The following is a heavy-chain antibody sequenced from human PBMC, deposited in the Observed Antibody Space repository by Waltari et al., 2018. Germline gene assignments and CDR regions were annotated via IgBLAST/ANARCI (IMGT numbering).Heavy chain of an antibody. V-gene: IGHV4-39*01. Sequence: QLHLLESGAGLVKPSETLSPSCTVSACSISTPSSFWGLVRQPPGKGPEWIGAIYFRGSTYFEPSLKSRVTMSVDTSKNQFSLNLTSVTAADTALYYCARHSPRYGGLPMGDFSLFLDYWGQGKLVTVSS. CDR2: IYFRGST. CDR1: ACSISTPSSF. J-gene: IGHJ4*02. CDR3: ARHSPRYGGLPMGDFSLFLDY. D-gene: IGHD3-16*02.